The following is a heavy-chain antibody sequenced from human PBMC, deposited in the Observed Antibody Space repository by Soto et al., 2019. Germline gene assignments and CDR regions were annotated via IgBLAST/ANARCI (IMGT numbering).Heavy chain of an antibody. CDR2: LYSTGTL. J-gene: IGHJ4*02. CDR1: GDSISYYT. D-gene: IGHD3-16*02. CDR3: ASENESYRSLDY. V-gene: IGHV4-4*07. Sequence: SETLSLTCIVSGDSISYYTWTWIRQPAGKTLERIGRLYSTGTLTYNPTLKSRVTMSVDTSKNQLSLTLNSVTAADTAVYFCASENESYRSLDYWGQGTVVTVSS.